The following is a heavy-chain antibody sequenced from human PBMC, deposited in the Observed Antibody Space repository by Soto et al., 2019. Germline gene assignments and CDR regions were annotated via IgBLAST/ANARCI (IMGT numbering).Heavy chain of an antibody. D-gene: IGHD2-21*02. V-gene: IGHV3-23*01. CDR1: GFSFIDYA. CDR3: AKARHSGDFAGSYDS. Sequence: PGGSLRLSCAASGFSFIDYAINWVRQVPGRGLEYVAGIGGRGGNAFYADSMKGRFGISRDNSKNTVYLHMHNLRVDDSAMYYCAKARHSGDFAGSYDSWGQGTLVTVSS. CDR2: IGGRGGNA. J-gene: IGHJ5*02.